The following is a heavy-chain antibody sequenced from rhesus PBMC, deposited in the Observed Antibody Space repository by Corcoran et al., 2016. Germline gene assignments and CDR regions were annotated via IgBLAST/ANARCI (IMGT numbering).Heavy chain of an antibody. V-gene: IGHV3-116*02. CDR3: SKKSPGAGFGLDS. CDR2: IKKKVNGGTP. CDR1: GFTFSDYY. Sequence: EVRLVESGGGLVQPGGSLRLSCAASGFTFSDYYISWVRQAPGKGPGWVGFIKKKVNGGTPEYASSVKGRFTISRDDSKSVASLEMNSLKTEDTAVYYCSKKSPGAGFGLDSWGQGVVVTVSS. J-gene: IGHJ6*01.